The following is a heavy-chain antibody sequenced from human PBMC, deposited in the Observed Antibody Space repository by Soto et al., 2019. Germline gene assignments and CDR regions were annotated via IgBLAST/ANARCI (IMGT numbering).Heavy chain of an antibody. CDR2: ISGSGGST. Sequence: GGSLRLSCAASGFTFSSYAMSWVRQAPGKGLEWVSAISGSGGSTYYADSVKGRFTISRDNSKNTLYLQMNSLRAEDTAVYYCAKDRGDSGYDPNWFDPWGQGTLVTVSS. J-gene: IGHJ5*02. CDR1: GFTFSSYA. D-gene: IGHD5-12*01. CDR3: AKDRGDSGYDPNWFDP. V-gene: IGHV3-23*01.